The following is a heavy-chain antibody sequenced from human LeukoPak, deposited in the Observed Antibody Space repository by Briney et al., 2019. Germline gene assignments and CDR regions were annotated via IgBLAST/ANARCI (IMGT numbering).Heavy chain of an antibody. CDR3: ARVLTAAGLDF. Sequence: SETLSLTCTVSGGSIRDSRTWGWVRPPPGEGLEWIANIHSDGRTAPKASLKSRLTLSLDTSTNQFSLRLTSVTAADTASYYCARVLTAAGLDFWGQGILVTISS. J-gene: IGHJ4*02. CDR1: GGSIRDSRT. D-gene: IGHD6-25*01. V-gene: IGHV4-39*07. CDR2: IHSDGRT.